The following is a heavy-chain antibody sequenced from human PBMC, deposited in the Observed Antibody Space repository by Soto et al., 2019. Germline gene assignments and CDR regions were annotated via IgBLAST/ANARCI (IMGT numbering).Heavy chain of an antibody. J-gene: IGHJ2*01. Sequence: QVQLQESGPGLVKPSGTLSLTCAVSSGSISSSNWWSWVRQPPGKGLEWIGEIYHSGSTNYNPSLNSRVTITVDKSKNQFSLKLGSVRAADTAVYYWARVGGGSFRVVIKKTFRCCDLGGRGTLVTVSS. CDR1: SGSISSSNW. CDR2: IYHSGST. CDR3: ARVGGGSFRVVIKKTFRCCDL. D-gene: IGHD2-21*01. V-gene: IGHV4-4*02.